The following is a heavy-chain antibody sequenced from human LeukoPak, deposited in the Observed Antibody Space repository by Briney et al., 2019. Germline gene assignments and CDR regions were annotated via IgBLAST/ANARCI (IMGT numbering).Heavy chain of an antibody. CDR2: ISGDASDT. J-gene: IGHJ4*02. Sequence: GRSLRLSWTAPGFTFDVYTMHWVRQTPGKGLEWVSLISGDASDTYYADSVEGRFTISRDTSKNSLYLQMNSLRAEDTALYYYAKDQRQLRPYYFDYWGQGTLVTVSS. CDR3: AKDQRQLRPYYFDY. D-gene: IGHD6-13*01. V-gene: IGHV3-43*02. CDR1: GFTFDVYT.